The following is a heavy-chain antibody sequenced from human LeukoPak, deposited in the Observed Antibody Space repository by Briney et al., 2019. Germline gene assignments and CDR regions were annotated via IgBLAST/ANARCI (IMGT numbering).Heavy chain of an antibody. Sequence: PGGSLRLSCTTSGFTFNTCGMHWVRQAPGKGLEWVALISHNERQKVYADSVKGRFTIARDNSKNTLYLQMNSLRAEDTAVYYCAKDDEQWLAGGVDYWGQGTLVTVSS. CDR1: GFTFNTCG. CDR2: ISHNERQK. CDR3: AKDDEQWLAGGVDY. V-gene: IGHV3-30*18. J-gene: IGHJ4*02. D-gene: IGHD6-19*01.